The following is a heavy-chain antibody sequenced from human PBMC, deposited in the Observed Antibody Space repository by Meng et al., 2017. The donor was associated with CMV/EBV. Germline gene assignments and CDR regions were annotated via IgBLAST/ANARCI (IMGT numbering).Heavy chain of an antibody. CDR2: INHSGST. J-gene: IGHJ5*02. CDR1: GGSFSGYY. Sequence: QVQVQQWSAGVFKPSETLSLSCAVYGGSFSGYYWSWIRQPPGKGLEWIGEINHSGSTNYNPSLKSRVTISVDTSKNQFSLKLSSVTAADTAVYYCARGVGGWFDPWGQGTLVTVSS. D-gene: IGHD1-26*01. CDR3: ARGVGGWFDP. V-gene: IGHV4-34*01.